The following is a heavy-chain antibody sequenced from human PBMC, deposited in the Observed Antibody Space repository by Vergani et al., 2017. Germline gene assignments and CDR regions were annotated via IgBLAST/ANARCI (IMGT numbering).Heavy chain of an antibody. CDR3: ARDRYGVVY. Sequence: QVQLHESGPGLVKPSQTLSPTCTVSGGSISSGDYYWSWLRPPPGKGLEWIGYSYYSGGTYYNPSHKSRVTIPVETSKNQFSLKLNAVTADDTAVYYGARDRYGVVYWGQGTLVTVSS. CDR2: SYYSGGT. J-gene: IGHJ4*02. CDR1: GGSISSGDYY. V-gene: IGHV4-30-4*08. D-gene: IGHD4-17*01.